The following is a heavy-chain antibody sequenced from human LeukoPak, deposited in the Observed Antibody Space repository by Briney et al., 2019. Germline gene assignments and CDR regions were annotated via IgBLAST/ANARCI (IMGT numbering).Heavy chain of an antibody. Sequence: HGGSLRLSCAASGFTFSSYWMSWVRQAPGKRLEWVANIKQDGGEKFYVDSVKGRFTISRDNAKNSLYLQMNSLRAEDTAVYYCARDIGVAALDYWGQGTLVTVSS. CDR3: ARDIGVAALDY. CDR1: GFTFSSYW. V-gene: IGHV3-7*01. J-gene: IGHJ4*02. D-gene: IGHD6-6*01. CDR2: IKQDGGEK.